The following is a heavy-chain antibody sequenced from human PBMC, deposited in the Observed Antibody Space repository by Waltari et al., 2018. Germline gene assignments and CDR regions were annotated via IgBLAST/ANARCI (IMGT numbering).Heavy chain of an antibody. CDR3: ATSMAVAGKGRGWFDS. D-gene: IGHD6-19*01. V-gene: IGHV3-53*01. CDR1: GFTVRTY. CDR2: IYTGGST. J-gene: IGHJ5*01. Sequence: EVQLVGLGGGLIQRGGSLRPAGAAPGFTVRTYMSWVRRAPGKGLGLVSVIYTGGSTDYADSVKGRFTISRDNSKNTLYLQMNSLRAEDTAVYYCATSMAVAGKGRGWFDSWGQGTLVTVSS.